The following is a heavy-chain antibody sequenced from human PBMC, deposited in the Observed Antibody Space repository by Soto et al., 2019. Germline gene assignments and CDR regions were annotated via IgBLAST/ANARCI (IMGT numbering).Heavy chain of an antibody. Sequence: GGSLRLSCAASGFTFDDYAMHWVRQAPGKGLEWVSGISWNSGSIGYADSVKGRFTISRDNAKNSLYLQMNSLRAEDTALYYCAKAMGYCSGGSCYQGYFQHWGQGTLVTVSS. CDR3: AKAMGYCSGGSCYQGYFQH. J-gene: IGHJ1*01. CDR1: GFTFDDYA. CDR2: ISWNSGSI. V-gene: IGHV3-9*01. D-gene: IGHD2-15*01.